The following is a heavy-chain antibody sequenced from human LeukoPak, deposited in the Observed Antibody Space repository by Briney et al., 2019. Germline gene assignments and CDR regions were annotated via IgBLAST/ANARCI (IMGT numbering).Heavy chain of an antibody. D-gene: IGHD6-19*01. V-gene: IGHV4-34*01. CDR1: GGSFSGYY. J-gene: IGHJ5*02. Sequence: PSETLSLTCAVYGGSFSGYYWSWIRQPPGKGLEWIGEINHSGSTNYNPSLKSRVTISVDTSKNQFSLKLSSVTAADTAVYYCARDRRGYSSGWYNWFDPWGQGTLVTVSS. CDR2: INHSGST. CDR3: ARDRRGYSSGWYNWFDP.